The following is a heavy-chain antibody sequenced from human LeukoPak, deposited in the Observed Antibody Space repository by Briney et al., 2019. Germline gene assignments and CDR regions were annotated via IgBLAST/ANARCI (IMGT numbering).Heavy chain of an antibody. Sequence: PSETLSLTRTVSGGSISSSSYYWGWIRQPPGKGLEWIGSIYYSGSTYYNPSLKSRVTISVDTSKNQFSLKLSSVTAADTAVYYCARPQTIVVVPAARPLIDAFDIWGQGTMVTVSS. D-gene: IGHD2-2*01. V-gene: IGHV4-39*01. CDR3: ARPQTIVVVPAARPLIDAFDI. CDR2: IYYSGST. J-gene: IGHJ3*02. CDR1: GGSISSSSYY.